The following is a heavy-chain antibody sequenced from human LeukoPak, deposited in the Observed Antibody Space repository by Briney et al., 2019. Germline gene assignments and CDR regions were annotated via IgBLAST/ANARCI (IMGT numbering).Heavy chain of an antibody. J-gene: IGHJ6*03. CDR2: INWNGGST. V-gene: IGHV3-20*04. Sequence: GGSLRLSCAASGFTFDDYGMSWVRQAPGKGLEWVSGINWNGGSTGYADSVKGRFTISRDNAKNSLYLQMNSLRAEDTALYYCARARLRLSGYYYYVDVWGKGTTVTVSS. CDR3: ARARLRLSGYYYYVDV. D-gene: IGHD5-12*01. CDR1: GFTFDDYG.